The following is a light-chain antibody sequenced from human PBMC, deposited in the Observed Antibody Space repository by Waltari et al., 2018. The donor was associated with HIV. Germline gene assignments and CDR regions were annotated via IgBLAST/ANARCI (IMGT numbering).Light chain of an antibody. J-gene: IGLJ2*01. CDR3: CSYADSPTLV. CDR2: EVN. Sequence: QSALTQPASVSGSPGQSITISCSGTSSAAGTYNLVSWYQQYPGKAPALMIYEVNKRPSGVSSRFSGSKSGNTASLTISGLQAEDDAHYYCCSYADSPTLVFGGGTKLTVL. V-gene: IGLV2-23*02. CDR1: SSAAGTYNL.